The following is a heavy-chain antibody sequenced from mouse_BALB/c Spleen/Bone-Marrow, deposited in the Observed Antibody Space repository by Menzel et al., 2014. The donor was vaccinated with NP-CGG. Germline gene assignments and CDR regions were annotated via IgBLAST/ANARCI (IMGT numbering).Heavy chain of an antibody. V-gene: IGHV3-6*02. D-gene: IGHD3-1*01. CDR2: ISYDGSN. Sequence: EVQLQQSGPGLVKPSQSLSLTCSVTGYSITSGYYWNWIRQFPGNKLEWMGYISYDGSNNYNPSLKNRISITRDTSKNQFFLKLNSVTTGDTATYYCARDGATRFLQYYFDYWGQGTTLTVSS. CDR1: GYSITSGYY. CDR3: ARDGATRFLQYYFDY. J-gene: IGHJ2*01.